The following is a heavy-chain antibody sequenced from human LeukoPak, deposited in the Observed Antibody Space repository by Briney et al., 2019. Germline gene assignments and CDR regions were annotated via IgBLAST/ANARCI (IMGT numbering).Heavy chain of an antibody. CDR3: ATKLALGYCRSTSCYLGADAFDI. Sequence: PGGSLRLSCAASGFTFSDYYMSWIRQAPGKGLEWVSYISSSGSTIYYADSVKGRFTISRDNAKNSLYLQMNSLRAEDTAVYYCATKLALGYCRSTSCYLGADAFDIWGQGTMVTVSS. J-gene: IGHJ3*02. D-gene: IGHD2-2*01. CDR1: GFTFSDYY. CDR2: ISSSGSTI. V-gene: IGHV3-11*04.